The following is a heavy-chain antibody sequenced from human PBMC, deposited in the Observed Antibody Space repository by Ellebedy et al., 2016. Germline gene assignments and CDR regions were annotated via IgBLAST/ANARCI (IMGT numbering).Heavy chain of an antibody. V-gene: IGHV4-59*12. D-gene: IGHD5-24*01. J-gene: IGHJ4*02. CDR2: SYYSGAT. Sequence: SETLSLXXTVSGASIRSYYWSWIRQPPGKGLEWIGNSYYSGATNYNPSLKSRVTMSLDTSKKQFSLELSSVTVADTAVYYCATSRDGYKIDYWGPGILVTVSS. CDR1: GASIRSYY. CDR3: ATSRDGYKIDY.